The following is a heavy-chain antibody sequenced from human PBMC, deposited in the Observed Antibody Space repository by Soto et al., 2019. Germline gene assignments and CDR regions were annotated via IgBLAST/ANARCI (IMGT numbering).Heavy chain of an antibody. V-gene: IGHV4-38-2*01. CDR1: GYSISSGYY. CDR2: IYHSGST. D-gene: IGHD3-16*01. CDR3: GRGGGSSDYYYYGMDV. Sequence: SETLSLTCAVSGYSISSGYYWGWIRQPPGKGLEWIGSIYHSGSTYYNPSLKSRVTISVDTSKNQFSLKLSSVTAADTAVYYWGRGGGSSDYYYYGMDVWGQGXTVTVSS. J-gene: IGHJ6*02.